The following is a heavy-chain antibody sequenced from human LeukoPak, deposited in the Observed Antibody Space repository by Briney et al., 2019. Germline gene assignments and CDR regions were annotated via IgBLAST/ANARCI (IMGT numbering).Heavy chain of an antibody. Sequence: GGSLRLSCAASGFTFSSYSMNWVRQAPGKGLEWVPYISSSSSTIYYADSVKGRFTISRDNAKNSLYLQMNSLRAEDTAVYYCAKTVSGWVLKVDYWGQGTLVTVSS. CDR2: ISSSSSTI. CDR3: AKTVSGWVLKVDY. D-gene: IGHD6-19*01. CDR1: GFTFSSYS. J-gene: IGHJ4*02. V-gene: IGHV3-48*01.